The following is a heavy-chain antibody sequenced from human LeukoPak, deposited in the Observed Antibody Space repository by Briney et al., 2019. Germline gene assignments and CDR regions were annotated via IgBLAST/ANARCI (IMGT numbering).Heavy chain of an antibody. D-gene: IGHD6-19*01. CDR2: MNPNSGNT. J-gene: IGHJ1*01. CDR1: GYTFSSYD. CDR3: ARRVGSGWPVQH. V-gene: IGHV1-8*01. Sequence: ASVKVSCKASGYTFSSYDINWVRQATGQGLEWMEWMNPNSGNTGYAQKFQGRLNMTRNTSIDTAYMELSSLRSDDTAVYYCARRVGSGWPVQHWGQGTLVTVSS.